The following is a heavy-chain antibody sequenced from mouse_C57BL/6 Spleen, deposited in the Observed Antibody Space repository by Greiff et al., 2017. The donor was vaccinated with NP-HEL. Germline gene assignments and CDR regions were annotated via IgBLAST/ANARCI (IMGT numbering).Heavy chain of an antibody. CDR1: GYTFTSYW. Sequence: QVHVKQPGAELVRPGSSVKLSCKASGYTFTSYWMHWVKQRPIQGLEWIGNIDPSDSETHYNQKFKDKATLTVDKSSSTAYMQLSSLTSEDSAVYYCARSHYYGSSSYFDYWGQGTTLTVSS. CDR2: IDPSDSET. V-gene: IGHV1-52*01. J-gene: IGHJ2*01. D-gene: IGHD1-1*01. CDR3: ARSHYYGSSSYFDY.